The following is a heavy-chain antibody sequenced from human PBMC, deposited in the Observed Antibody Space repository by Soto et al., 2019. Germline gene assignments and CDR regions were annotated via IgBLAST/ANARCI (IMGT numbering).Heavy chain of an antibody. D-gene: IGHD6-13*01. J-gene: IGHJ5*02. CDR3: TTDRSPQLGIDWFDP. Sequence: GSLRLSCAASGFTFSNAWMSWVRQAPGKGLEWVGRIKSKTDGGTTDYAAPVKGRFTISRDDSKNTLYLQMNSLKTEDTAVYYCTTDRSPQLGIDWFDPWGQGTLVTVSS. V-gene: IGHV3-15*01. CDR1: GFTFSNAW. CDR2: IKSKTDGGTT.